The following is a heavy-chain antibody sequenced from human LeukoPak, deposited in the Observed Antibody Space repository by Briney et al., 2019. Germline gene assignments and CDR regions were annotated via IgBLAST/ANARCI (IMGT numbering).Heavy chain of an antibody. D-gene: IGHD3-9*01. CDR2: ISYDGSNK. Sequence: PGGSLRLSCAASGFTFSSYAMHWVRQAPGKGLEWVAVISYDGSNKYYADSVKGRFTISRDNSKNTLYPQMNSLRAEDTAVYYCAREGNHYDILTGYYYAYYFDYWGQGTLVTVSS. J-gene: IGHJ4*02. V-gene: IGHV3-30-3*01. CDR1: GFTFSSYA. CDR3: AREGNHYDILTGYYYAYYFDY.